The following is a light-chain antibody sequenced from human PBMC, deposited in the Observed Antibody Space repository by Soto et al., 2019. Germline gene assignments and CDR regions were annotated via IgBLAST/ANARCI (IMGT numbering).Light chain of an antibody. V-gene: IGKV3-15*01. Sequence: EVVLTQSPATLSVSPGDRATLSCRASQSVSRNLAWYQQKPGQAPRLLIYGASTRATGVPARFSGSGSVTEFTLSISSLQSDDVAVYYCQQYGDWPPETFGQGTKLEI. CDR2: GAS. CDR3: QQYGDWPPET. CDR1: QSVSRN. J-gene: IGKJ2*01.